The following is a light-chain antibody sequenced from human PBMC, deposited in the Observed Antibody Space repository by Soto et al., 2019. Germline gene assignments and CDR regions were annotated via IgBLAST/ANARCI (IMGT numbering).Light chain of an antibody. CDR1: SSDVGNYNY. CDR2: EVN. V-gene: IGLV2-14*01. J-gene: IGLJ2*01. CDR3: NSYTSSSTVV. Sequence: QSALTQPASVSGFPGQSITISCTGTSSDVGNYNYVSWYQQKPGKAPRLMIYEVNNRPSGVSGRFSGSKSGNTASLTISGLQYEDEADYYCNSYTSSSTVVFGGGTKLTVL.